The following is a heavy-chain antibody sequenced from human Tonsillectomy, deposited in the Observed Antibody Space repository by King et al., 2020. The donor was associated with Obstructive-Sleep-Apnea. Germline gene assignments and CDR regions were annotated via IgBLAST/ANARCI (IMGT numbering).Heavy chain of an antibody. D-gene: IGHD3-10*01. J-gene: IGHJ3*02. CDR1: GFSLSTSGMC. Sequence: QFTLKESGPALVKPTQTLTLTCTFSGFSLSTSGMCINWVRQPPGKALEWLARIDWDDDKYYSTSLKTRLTISKDTSKIQVVLTMTNMDPVDTATYYCARIWGGVKNAFAIWGQGTMVTVSS. CDR3: ARIWGGVKNAFAI. V-gene: IGHV2-70*15. CDR2: IDWDDDK.